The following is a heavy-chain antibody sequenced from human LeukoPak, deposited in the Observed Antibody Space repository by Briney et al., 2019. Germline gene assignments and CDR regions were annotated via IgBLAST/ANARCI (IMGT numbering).Heavy chain of an antibody. CDR3: AREETTVVTPFTRNWFDP. Sequence: ASVKVSCKASGYTFTSYAISWVRQAPGQGLEWMGRIIPILGIANYAQKFQGRVTITADKSTSTAYMELSSLRSEDTAVYYCAREETTVVTPFTRNWFDPWGQGTLVTVSS. CDR2: IIPILGIA. CDR1: GYTFTSYA. V-gene: IGHV1-69*04. D-gene: IGHD4-23*01. J-gene: IGHJ5*02.